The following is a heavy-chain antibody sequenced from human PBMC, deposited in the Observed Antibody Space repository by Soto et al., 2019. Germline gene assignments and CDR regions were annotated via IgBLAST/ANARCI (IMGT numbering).Heavy chain of an antibody. CDR1: GFTFDDYA. Sequence: EVQLVESGGGLVQPGRSLRLSCAASGFTFDDYAMHWVRQAPGKGLEWVSGISWNSGSIGYADCVKGRFTISRDNAKNSLYLQMNSLRAEDTALYYCAKEWEYCSGGSCYWDQYFDYWGQGTLVTVSS. J-gene: IGHJ4*02. D-gene: IGHD2-15*01. V-gene: IGHV3-9*01. CDR2: ISWNSGSI. CDR3: AKEWEYCSGGSCYWDQYFDY.